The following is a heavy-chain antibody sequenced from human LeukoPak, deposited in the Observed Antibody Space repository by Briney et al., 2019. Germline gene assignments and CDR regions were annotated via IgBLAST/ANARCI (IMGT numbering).Heavy chain of an antibody. CDR2: IIPIFGTA. CDR3: ATEKAYGSGIRKHAFDI. V-gene: IGHV1-69*01. Sequence: SVTVSCTASGGTFSIYAISWVRQAPGQGLEWMGGIIPIFGTANYAQKFQGRVTITADESTSTAYMELSSLRSEDTAVYYCATEKAYGSGIRKHAFDIWGQGTMVTVSS. J-gene: IGHJ3*02. CDR1: GGTFSIYA. D-gene: IGHD3-10*01.